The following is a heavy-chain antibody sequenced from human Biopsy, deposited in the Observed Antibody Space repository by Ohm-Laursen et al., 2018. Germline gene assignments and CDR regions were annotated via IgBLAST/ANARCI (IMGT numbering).Heavy chain of an antibody. D-gene: IGHD2-15*01. J-gene: IGHJ4*02. V-gene: IGHV4-34*01. CDR3: GNEVHGRDY. CDR2: INQSGRT. CDR1: GGSFSDYY. Sequence: SDTLSLTWPVYGGSFSDYYWTWIRQPPGKGLEWIGQINQSGRTNYNPSLKSRVNISADKSNNQFSLKLTSVTSADTAVYFCGNEVHGRDYWGLGALVTVSS.